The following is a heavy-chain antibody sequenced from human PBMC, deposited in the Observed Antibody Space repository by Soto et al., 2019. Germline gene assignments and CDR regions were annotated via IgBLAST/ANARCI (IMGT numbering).Heavy chain of an antibody. CDR2: ARNKANSYST. Sequence: EVQLVESGGGLVQPGGSLRVSCAASGFTFSDYYMDWVRQAPGKGLEWVGRARNKANSYSTEYAASVKGRFTISRDDNSLYLETNSLKTVDTAVYFCARVRSSWYAHHDYWGQGTLVTVSS. V-gene: IGHV3-72*01. D-gene: IGHD6-13*01. CDR3: ARVRSSWYAHHDY. CDR1: GFTFSDYY. J-gene: IGHJ4*02.